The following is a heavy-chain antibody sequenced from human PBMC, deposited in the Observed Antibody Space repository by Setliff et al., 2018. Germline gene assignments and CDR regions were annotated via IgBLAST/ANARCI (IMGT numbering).Heavy chain of an antibody. J-gene: IGHJ4*01. CDR2: ISSSSSTI. CDR3: ARDGNNWNDLDY. CDR1: GGSFSGYY. V-gene: IGHV3-11*04. D-gene: IGHD1-20*01. Sequence: LSLTCAVYGGSFSGYYWSWIRQPPGKRLEWVSYISSSSSTIYYADSVKGRFTISRDNAKNSLYLQMNSLRVEDTALYYCARDGNNWNDLDYWGHGTLVTVSS.